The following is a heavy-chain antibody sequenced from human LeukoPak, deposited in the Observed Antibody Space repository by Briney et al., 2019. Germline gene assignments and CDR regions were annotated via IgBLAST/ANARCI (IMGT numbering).Heavy chain of an antibody. D-gene: IGHD3-9*01. CDR3: ARGGYDILTGYSTGDYFDY. Sequence: ASVKVSCKASGYTFTSYDINWVRQATGQGLEWMGWMNPNSGNTGYAQKFQGRVTMTRNTSISTAYMELSSLRSEDTAVYYCARGGYDILTGYSTGDYFDYWGQGTLVTVSS. V-gene: IGHV1-8*01. CDR2: MNPNSGNT. J-gene: IGHJ4*02. CDR1: GYTFTSYD.